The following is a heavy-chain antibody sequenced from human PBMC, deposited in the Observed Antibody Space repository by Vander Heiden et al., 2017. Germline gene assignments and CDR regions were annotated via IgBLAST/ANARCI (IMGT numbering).Heavy chain of an antibody. J-gene: IGHJ4*02. V-gene: IGHV3-33*01. CDR1: GFTFSSYG. D-gene: IGHD3-3*01. CDR3: ARAPQVLRFLEWLYYFDY. CDR2: IWYDGSNK. Sequence: QVQLVESGGGVVQPGRSLRLSCAASGFTFSSYGMHWVRQAPGKGLEWVAVIWYDGSNKYYADSVKGRVTISRDNSKNTLYLQMNSLRAEDTAVYYCARAPQVLRFLEWLYYFDYWGQGTLVTVSS.